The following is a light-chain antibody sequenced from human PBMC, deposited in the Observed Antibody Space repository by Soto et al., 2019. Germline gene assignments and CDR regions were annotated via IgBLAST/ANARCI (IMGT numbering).Light chain of an antibody. J-gene: IGKJ1*01. CDR3: QQYKTYWS. Sequence: DIQMTQSPSTLSASVGDRITITCRASQSISSWLAWYQQKPGKAPKVLIYKASSLESGVPSRFSGSGSGTESTLTISSLQPDDFATYYCQQYKTYWSFGQGTKVEIK. CDR2: KAS. V-gene: IGKV1-5*03. CDR1: QSISSW.